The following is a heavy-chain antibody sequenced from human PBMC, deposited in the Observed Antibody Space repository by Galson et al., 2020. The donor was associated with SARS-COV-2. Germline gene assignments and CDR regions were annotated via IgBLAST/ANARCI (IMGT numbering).Heavy chain of an antibody. CDR2: IYYSGSV. V-gene: IGHV4-59*01. CDR1: GGSIGTYY. D-gene: IGHD6-19*01. Sequence: SETLSLTCTVSGGSIGTYYWSWIRQTPEKGLEWLGYIYYSGSVNYNPSLKSRLTMSVDPSTNQFSLRLNSVTPADTAVYFCAKARGSGWLTEYFEDGGQGTPGIVSS. J-gene: IGHJ4*02. CDR3: AKARGSGWLTEYFED.